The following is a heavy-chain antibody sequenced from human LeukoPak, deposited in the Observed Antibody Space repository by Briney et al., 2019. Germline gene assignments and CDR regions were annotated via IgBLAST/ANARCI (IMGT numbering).Heavy chain of an antibody. CDR1: GGSISSYY. Sequence: SETLSLTCTVSGGSISSYYWSWIRQPPGKGLEWIGYIYYSGSTSYNPSLKSRVTISVDTSKKQFSLKLSSVTAADTAVYYCARGSDGITGTNFDWFDPWGQGTLVTVSS. D-gene: IGHD1-7*01. CDR3: ARGSDGITGTNFDWFDP. CDR2: IYYSGST. V-gene: IGHV4-59*08. J-gene: IGHJ5*02.